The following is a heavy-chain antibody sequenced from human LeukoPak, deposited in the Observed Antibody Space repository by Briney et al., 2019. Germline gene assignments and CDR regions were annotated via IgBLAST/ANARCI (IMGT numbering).Heavy chain of an antibody. V-gene: IGHV3-21*01. CDR1: GFTFSSYS. Sequence: GGSLRLSCAASGFTFSSYSMNWVRQAPGKGLEWVSSISSSSSYIYYADSVKGRFTISRDNAKNSLYLQMNSLRAEDTAVYYCATAPFPDIVVVPAANGMDVWVQGTTVTVSS. CDR3: ATAPFPDIVVVPAANGMDV. D-gene: IGHD2-2*01. CDR2: ISSSSSYI. J-gene: IGHJ6*02.